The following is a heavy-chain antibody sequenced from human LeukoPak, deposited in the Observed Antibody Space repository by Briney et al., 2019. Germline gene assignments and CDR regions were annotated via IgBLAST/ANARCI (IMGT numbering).Heavy chain of an antibody. Sequence: ASVKVSCKASGYTFTGYYMHWVRQATGQGLEWMGWMNPNSGNTGYAQKFQGRVSITRNTSISTAYMELSSLRSEDTAVYYCARGKRAWQQLVYYFDYWGQGTLVTVSS. J-gene: IGHJ4*02. CDR3: ARGKRAWQQLVYYFDY. D-gene: IGHD6-13*01. V-gene: IGHV1-8*03. CDR1: GYTFTGYY. CDR2: MNPNSGNT.